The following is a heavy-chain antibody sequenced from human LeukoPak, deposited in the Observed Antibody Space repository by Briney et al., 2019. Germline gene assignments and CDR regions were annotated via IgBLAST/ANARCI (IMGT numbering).Heavy chain of an antibody. Sequence: SETLSLTCTVSGGSISSGGYYWSWIRQHPGKGLEWIGYIYYSGSTYYNPSLKSRVTISVDTSKNQFSLKLSSVTAADTAVCYCARSDEQQLYNDYWGQGTLVTVSS. D-gene: IGHD6-13*01. CDR3: ARSDEQQLYNDY. CDR2: IYYSGST. V-gene: IGHV4-31*03. CDR1: GGSISSGGYY. J-gene: IGHJ4*02.